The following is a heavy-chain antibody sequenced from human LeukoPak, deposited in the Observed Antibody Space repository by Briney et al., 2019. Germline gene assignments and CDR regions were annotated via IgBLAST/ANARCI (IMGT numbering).Heavy chain of an antibody. CDR3: ARAIISSSYMDV. Sequence: GGSPRLSCAASGFTFSSYSMNWVRQAPGKGLEWVSSLSSRSNYIYYADAVKGRFTISRDNAKNSLYLQMNSLRAEDTAVYYCARAIISSSYMDVWGQGTTVTVSS. D-gene: IGHD6-13*01. J-gene: IGHJ6*02. CDR2: LSSRSNYI. V-gene: IGHV3-21*01. CDR1: GFTFSSYS.